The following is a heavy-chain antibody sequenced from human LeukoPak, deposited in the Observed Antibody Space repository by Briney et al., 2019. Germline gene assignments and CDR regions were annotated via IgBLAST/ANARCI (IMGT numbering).Heavy chain of an antibody. D-gene: IGHD3-22*01. CDR2: IVVGSGNT. V-gene: IGHV1-58*02. J-gene: IGHJ6*02. Sequence: VASVKVSCKASGFTFSSSAMQWVRQARGQRLEWIGWIVVGSGNTNYAQKFQERVTITRDMSTSTAYMELSSLRSEDTAVHYCARGYYYDSSGHRPGYGMDVWGQGTTVTVSS. CDR1: GFTFSSSA. CDR3: ARGYYYDSSGHRPGYGMDV.